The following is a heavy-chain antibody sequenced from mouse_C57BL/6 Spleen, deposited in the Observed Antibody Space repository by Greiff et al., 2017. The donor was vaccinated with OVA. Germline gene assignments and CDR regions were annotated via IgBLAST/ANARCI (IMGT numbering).Heavy chain of an antibody. J-gene: IGHJ2*01. CDR3: ARFITTGY. Sequence: EVQLQQSGPELVKPGASVKISCKASGYTFTDYYMNWVKQSHGKSLEWIGDINPNNGGTSYNQKFKGKATLTVDKSSSTAYMELRSLTSEDSAVYYCARFITTGYWGQGTTLTVSS. CDR1: GYTFTDYY. D-gene: IGHD1-1*01. V-gene: IGHV1-26*01. CDR2: INPNNGGT.